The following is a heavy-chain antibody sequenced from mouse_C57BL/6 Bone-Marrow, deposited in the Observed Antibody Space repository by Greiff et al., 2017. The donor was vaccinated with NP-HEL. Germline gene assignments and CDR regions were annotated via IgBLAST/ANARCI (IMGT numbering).Heavy chain of an antibody. Sequence: VQLQQSGAELVKPGASVKLSCKASGYTFTEYTIHWVKQRSGQGLEWIGWFYPGSGSIKYHEKFKDKAILTADKSSSTVYMDLSRLTSEDSAVYFCARHGDYCGSSYGYFDVWGTGTTVTVSS. CDR3: ARHGDYCGSSYGYFDV. CDR2: FYPGSGSI. CDR1: GYTFTEYT. J-gene: IGHJ1*03. V-gene: IGHV1-62-2*01. D-gene: IGHD1-1*01.